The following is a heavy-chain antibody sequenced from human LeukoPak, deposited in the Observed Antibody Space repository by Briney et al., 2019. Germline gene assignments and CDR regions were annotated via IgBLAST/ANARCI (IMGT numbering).Heavy chain of an antibody. Sequence: GRSLRLSCAASGFTFSSYAMHWVRQAPGKGLEWVAVISYDGSNKYYADSVKGRFTISRDNSKNTLYLQMNSLRAEDTAVYYCARGLGYDILTGYYIGGYYFDYWGQGTLVTVSS. V-gene: IGHV3-30-3*01. CDR3: ARGLGYDILTGYYIGGYYFDY. CDR1: GFTFSSYA. J-gene: IGHJ4*02. CDR2: ISYDGSNK. D-gene: IGHD3-9*01.